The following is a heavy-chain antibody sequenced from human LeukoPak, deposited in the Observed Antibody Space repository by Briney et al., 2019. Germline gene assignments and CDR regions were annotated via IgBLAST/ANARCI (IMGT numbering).Heavy chain of an antibody. D-gene: IGHD3-10*01. CDR2: IRDSGETT. J-gene: IGHJ4*02. CDR1: GFTFSRDA. V-gene: IGHV3-23*01. Sequence: GGSLRLSCVASGFTFSRDAMNWVRQAPGKGPEWVSVIRDSGETTYYADSVKGRFTISRDNSKNMLLLQMNTLRVEDTAVYYCASLQGGSGSYPQSNCDYWGQGTLVTVSS. CDR3: ASLQGGSGSYPQSNCDY.